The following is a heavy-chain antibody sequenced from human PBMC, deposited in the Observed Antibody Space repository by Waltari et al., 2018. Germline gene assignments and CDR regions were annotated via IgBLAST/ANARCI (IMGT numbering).Heavy chain of an antibody. CDR2: INTNTRNP. J-gene: IGHJ5*02. D-gene: IGHD2-2*01. CDR1: GYSFTHYA. CDR3: AREVVPPARVVVNWFDP. V-gene: IGHV7-4-1*02. Sequence: QVQLVQSGSELKKPGASVKVSCKASGYSFTHYAITWIRQAPGTGLELLGWINTNTRNPVYVQGFTGRFVFSLDTSVNTAYLQINSLKAEDTAVYFCAREVVPPARVVVNWFDPWGQGTLVTVSS.